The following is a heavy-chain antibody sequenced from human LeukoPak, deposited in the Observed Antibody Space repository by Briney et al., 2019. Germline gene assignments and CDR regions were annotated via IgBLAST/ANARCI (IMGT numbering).Heavy chain of an antibody. J-gene: IGHJ3*02. D-gene: IGHD6-13*01. V-gene: IGHV3-23*01. Sequence: GGSLRLSCAASGFTFSSYAMSWVRQASGKGLGWVSAISGSGDNTYYADSVKGRFTISRDNSKNTLYLQMNSLRAEDTAVYYCARHPPSHSSSWYASRALAFDIWGQGTMVTVSS. CDR1: GFTFSSYA. CDR3: ARHPPSHSSSWYASRALAFDI. CDR2: ISGSGDNT.